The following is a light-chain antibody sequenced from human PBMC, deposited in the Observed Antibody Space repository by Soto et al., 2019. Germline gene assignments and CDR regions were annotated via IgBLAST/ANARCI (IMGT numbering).Light chain of an antibody. CDR3: QSLGTGIQV. V-gene: IGLV4-69*01. CDR2: INYDGTH. Sequence: QSVLTQSPSASASLGASVKLTCTLSSGYSTYAIAWHQQQSEKGPRFLMKINYDGTHSKGDGFFDRFSGSSSGADRHLTISSLQSEDAADYYCQSLGTGIQVFGGGTKLTVL. CDR1: SGYSTYA. J-gene: IGLJ3*02.